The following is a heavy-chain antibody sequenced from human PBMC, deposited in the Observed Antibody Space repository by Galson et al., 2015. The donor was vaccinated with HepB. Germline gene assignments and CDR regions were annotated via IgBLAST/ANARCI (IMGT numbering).Heavy chain of an antibody. CDR1: GFTFSAYS. CDR3: AREGVGAPYTYYYGLDV. D-gene: IGHD1-26*01. J-gene: IGHJ6*02. CDR2: ISSNSHYI. Sequence: SLRLSCAASGFTFSAYSMSWVRQAPGKGLEWVSSISSNSHYINYVDSVKGRFTISRDNAKNSLYLLMNSLRAEDTAVCYCAREGVGAPYTYYYGLDVWGQGTTVTVSS. V-gene: IGHV3-21*01.